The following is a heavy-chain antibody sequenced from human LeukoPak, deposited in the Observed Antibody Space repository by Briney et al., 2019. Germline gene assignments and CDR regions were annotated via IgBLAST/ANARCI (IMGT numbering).Heavy chain of an antibody. Sequence: PGGSLRLSCAASGFTFSSYAMSWVRQAPGKGLEWVPAISGSGGSTYYADSVKGRFTISRDNSKNTLYLQMNSLRAEDTAVYYCAKDYEYDYYDSSGEGYFDYWGQGTLVTVSS. CDR3: AKDYEYDYYDSSGEGYFDY. V-gene: IGHV3-23*01. D-gene: IGHD3-22*01. CDR2: ISGSGGST. J-gene: IGHJ4*02. CDR1: GFTFSSYA.